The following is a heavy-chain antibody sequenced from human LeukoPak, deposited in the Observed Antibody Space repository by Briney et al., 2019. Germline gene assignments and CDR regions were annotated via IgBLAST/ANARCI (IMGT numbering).Heavy chain of an antibody. J-gene: IGHJ6*03. CDR1: GFTFSSYA. Sequence: GGSLRLSCAASGFTFSSYAMSWVRQAPGKGLEWVSAISGSGGSTYYADSVKGRFTISRDNSKNTLYLQMNSLRAEDTAVYYWAKAGGGGGSYYLDYYYYYYMDVWGKGTTVTVSS. D-gene: IGHD1-26*01. V-gene: IGHV3-23*01. CDR3: AKAGGGGGSYYLDYYYYYYMDV. CDR2: ISGSGGST.